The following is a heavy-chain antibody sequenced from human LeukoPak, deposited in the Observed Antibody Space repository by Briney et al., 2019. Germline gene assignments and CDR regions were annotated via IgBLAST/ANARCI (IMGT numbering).Heavy chain of an antibody. CDR1: GYTFTGYC. CDR2: INPNSGGT. V-gene: IGHV1-2*02. CDR3: ARDRSGSYEYYMDV. D-gene: IGHD1-26*01. J-gene: IGHJ6*03. Sequence: GASVKVSCKASGYTFTGYCMHWVRQAPGQGLEWMGWINPNSGGTNYAQKFQGRVTMTRDTSISTAYMELSRLRSDDTAVYYCARDRSGSYEYYMDVWGKGTTVTVSS.